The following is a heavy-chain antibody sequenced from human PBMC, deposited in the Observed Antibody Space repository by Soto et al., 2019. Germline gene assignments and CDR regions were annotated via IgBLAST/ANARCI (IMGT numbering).Heavy chain of an antibody. CDR1: GDSVSSDSFY. D-gene: IGHD3-3*01. CDR2: ISHTWTT. CDR3: EREGGVLRISNWLDP. V-gene: IGHV4-61*01. Sequence: ERLCSTGAVSGDSVSSDSFYWSWIRQPPGKALEWIGYISHTWTTSYNPSLQSRVTMSIHTSKNQFSLNLSSVTAADTATYYCEREGGVLRISNWLDPWGQGTLVTVSS. J-gene: IGHJ5*02.